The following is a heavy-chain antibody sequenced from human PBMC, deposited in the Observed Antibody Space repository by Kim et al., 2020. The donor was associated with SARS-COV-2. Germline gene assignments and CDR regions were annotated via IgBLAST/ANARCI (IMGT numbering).Heavy chain of an antibody. CDR2: NHPGSGAT. D-gene: IGHD3-10*01. CDR3: ARVRGDYPI. J-gene: IGHJ3*02. Sequence: ASVKVSCKASGYTFTSYHIHWVRQAPGQGLEWMSTNHPGSGATYYAQNFQDRVTVTSDTSTTTAYMELRSLNSEDTAVYFCARVRGDYPIWGQGTKVTVSS. CDR1: GYTFTSYH. V-gene: IGHV1-46*01.